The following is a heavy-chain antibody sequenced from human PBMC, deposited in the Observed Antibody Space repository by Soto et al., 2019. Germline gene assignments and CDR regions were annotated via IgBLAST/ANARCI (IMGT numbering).Heavy chain of an antibody. J-gene: IGHJ6*02. CDR2: IYPGDSDT. CDR3: ARQVVRSWGRRYYYYGMDV. D-gene: IGHD6-13*01. CDR1: GYSFTSYW. V-gene: IGHV5-51*01. Sequence: GESLKISCKGSGYSFTSYWISWVRQMPGKGLEWMGIIYPGDSDTRYSPSFQGQVTISADKSISTAYLQWSSLKASDTAMYYCARQVVRSWGRRYYYYGMDVWGQGTTVTVSS.